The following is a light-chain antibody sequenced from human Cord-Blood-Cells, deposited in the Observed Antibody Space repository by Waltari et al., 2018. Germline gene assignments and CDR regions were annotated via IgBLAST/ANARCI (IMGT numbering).Light chain of an antibody. Sequence: EMVLTQSPATLSLSPGERATPSCRASQSVSSYLAWYQQTPGQPPRLIIYDASNRATGIPARFSGSGSGKVFTLTISSLAPEDFAVYYCQQRSNWLTFGGGTKVEIK. CDR3: QQRSNWLT. CDR1: QSVSSY. J-gene: IGKJ4*01. V-gene: IGKV3-11*01. CDR2: DAS.